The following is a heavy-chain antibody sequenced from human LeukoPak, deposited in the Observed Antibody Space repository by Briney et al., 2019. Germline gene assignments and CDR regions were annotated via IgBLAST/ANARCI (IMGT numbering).Heavy chain of an antibody. CDR1: GLTFSNYW. V-gene: IGHV3-7*01. D-gene: IGHD4-17*01. Sequence: GGSLRLSCAVSGLTFSNYWLSWVRQAPGKGLEWLANLNQDGSEKYYVDSVKGRFTISRDNAKSSLYLELNSLRAEDTAVYYCTTVTTGYFDLWGRGTLVTVSS. CDR2: LNQDGSEK. J-gene: IGHJ2*01. CDR3: TTVTTGYFDL.